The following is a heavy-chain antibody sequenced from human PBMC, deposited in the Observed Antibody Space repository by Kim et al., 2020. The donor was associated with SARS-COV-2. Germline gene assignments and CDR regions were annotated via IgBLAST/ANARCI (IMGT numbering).Heavy chain of an antibody. V-gene: IGHV3-11*04. D-gene: IGHD3-9*01. J-gene: IGHJ3*02. Sequence: VKGRFTNSRANAKNSLYLQMNSLRAEDTAVYYCAREGGILTGYLNDAFDIWGQGTMVTVSS. CDR3: AREGGILTGYLNDAFDI.